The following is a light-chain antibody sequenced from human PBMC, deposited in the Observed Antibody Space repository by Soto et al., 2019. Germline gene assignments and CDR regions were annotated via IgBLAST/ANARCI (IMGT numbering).Light chain of an antibody. Sequence: QSALTQPRSVSGSPGQSVTISCIGTSSDIGGYNYVSWYQQHPGKAPKLIIYDVSKWPSGVPDRFSGSKFGSTASLTISGLQAEDEADYYCCSYAGGFIFAFGGGTKVTVL. J-gene: IGLJ2*01. CDR2: DVS. CDR1: SSDIGGYNY. V-gene: IGLV2-11*01. CDR3: CSYAGGFIFA.